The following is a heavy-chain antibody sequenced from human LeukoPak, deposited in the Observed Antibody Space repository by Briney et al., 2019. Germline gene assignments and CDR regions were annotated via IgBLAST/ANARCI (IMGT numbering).Heavy chain of an antibody. D-gene: IGHD5-18*01. V-gene: IGHV4-59*01. CDR2: IHYSRNT. CDR3: ARVKRGYSYGYWLRSDSYYMDV. J-gene: IGHJ6*03. Sequence: SETLSLTCTVSGGSISNYKWTWIRQPPGKGLEWMGNIHYSRNTNYNPSLKSRLTISVATSKNQFSLNLNSVTAADTAVYYCARVKRGYSYGYWLRSDSYYMDVWGKGTTVTVSS. CDR1: GGSISNYK.